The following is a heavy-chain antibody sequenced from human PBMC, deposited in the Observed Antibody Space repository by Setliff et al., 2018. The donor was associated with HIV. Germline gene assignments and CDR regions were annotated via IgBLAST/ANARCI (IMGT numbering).Heavy chain of an antibody. CDR2: ILYSGTT. CDR3: ARATSPRPMVRGGWFAALRHFDY. Sequence: KPSETLSLTCTVSGVSISTNNYYWAWIRQPPGKGLEWIGNILYSGTTFYNPSLRSRVTISVDTSKNQFSLTLSSVTAADTAVYYCARATSPRPMVRGGWFAALRHFDYWGQGTLVTVSS. V-gene: IGHV4-39*01. CDR1: GVSISTNNYY. J-gene: IGHJ4*02. D-gene: IGHD3-10*01.